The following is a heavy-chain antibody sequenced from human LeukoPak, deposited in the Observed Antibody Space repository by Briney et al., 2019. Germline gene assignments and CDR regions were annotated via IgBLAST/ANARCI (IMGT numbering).Heavy chain of an antibody. V-gene: IGHV3-30-3*01. CDR2: MSYDGSNK. D-gene: IGHD6-25*01. CDR1: GFTFSSYA. CDR3: ARSRLDYYYYGMDV. Sequence: PGGSLRLSCAASGFTFSSYAMHWVRQAPGKGLEWVAVMSYDGSNKYYADSVKGRFTISRDNSKNTLYLQMNSLRAEDTAVYYCARSRLDYYYYGMDVWGQGTTVTVSS. J-gene: IGHJ6*02.